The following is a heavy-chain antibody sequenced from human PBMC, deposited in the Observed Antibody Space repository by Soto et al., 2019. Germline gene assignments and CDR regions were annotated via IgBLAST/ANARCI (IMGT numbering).Heavy chain of an antibody. Sequence: VGSLRLSCAASGFTFTSYGMHWVRQAPGKGLDRVAVIWDGGSNKLYGDSVKGRFTISRDNAKSTVYLHMNSMRAEDTAVYYCARDTRGAYLAYWGQGMLVTVSS. CDR1: GFTFTSYG. J-gene: IGHJ4*02. V-gene: IGHV3-33*01. CDR3: ARDTRGAYLAY. D-gene: IGHD2-15*01. CDR2: IWDGGSNK.